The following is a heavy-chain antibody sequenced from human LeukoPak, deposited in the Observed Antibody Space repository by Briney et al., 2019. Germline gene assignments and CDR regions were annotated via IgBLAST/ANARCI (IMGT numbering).Heavy chain of an antibody. CDR2: ISSDERTY. CDR1: GFTFSTYG. Sequence: TGGSLRLSCVASGFTFSTYGMHWVRQAPGKGLEWVAVISSDERTYYYSDSVRGRFTVSRDNSKNTLYLQVNSLRAEDTAVYYCLCLWFGKGVYWGRGTLVTVSS. D-gene: IGHD3-10*01. V-gene: IGHV3-30*03. CDR3: LCLWFGKGVY. J-gene: IGHJ4*02.